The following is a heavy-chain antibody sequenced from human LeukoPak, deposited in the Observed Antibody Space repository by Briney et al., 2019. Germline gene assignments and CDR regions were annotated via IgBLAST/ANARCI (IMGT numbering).Heavy chain of an antibody. D-gene: IGHD3-10*01. CDR3: VKGRALIRGVIAAFDA. J-gene: IGHJ3*01. V-gene: IGHV3-7*01. CDR2: IKYDGTTK. Sequence: GGSLRLSCVASGFTFDSLWMTWVRQAPGKGLEWLANIKYDGTTKIYADSVKGRFTVSRDNSENSLYLQMNSLRAEDTAIYYCVKGRALIRGVIAAFDAWGQGTMVTISS. CDR1: GFTFDSLW.